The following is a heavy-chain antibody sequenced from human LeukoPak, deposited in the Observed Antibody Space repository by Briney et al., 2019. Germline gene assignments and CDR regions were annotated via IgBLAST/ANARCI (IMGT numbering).Heavy chain of an antibody. CDR2: IHYSGST. CDR3: ARRFSGSYSGVPFDY. CDR1: GYSISSAYY. D-gene: IGHD1-26*01. Sequence: PSETLSLTCSVSGYSISSAYYWGWIRQPPGKGLEWIATIHYSGSTYCNPSLKSRVTISLDTSKNQFSLKLNSVAAADTAVYYCARRFSGSYSGVPFDYWGQGTLVTVSS. V-gene: IGHV4-38-2*02. J-gene: IGHJ4*02.